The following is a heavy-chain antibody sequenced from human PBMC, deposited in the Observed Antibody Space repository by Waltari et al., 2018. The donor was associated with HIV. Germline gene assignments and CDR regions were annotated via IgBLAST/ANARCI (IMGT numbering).Heavy chain of an antibody. J-gene: IGHJ2*01. D-gene: IGHD3-3*01. CDR2: ASPSGGT. CDR1: GSSMTTDHH. CDR3: ARAGVVPALFDL. V-gene: IGHV4-38-2*01. Sequence: VQLQESGPALVQPSEPLSLTCVVSGSSMTTDHHWGWIRQPPGQGLEWLGSASPSGGTFHNASLKSRVTSSVDRSKNQCSLKVNSVTAADTAVYYCARAGVVPALFDLWGRGTLVTVSP.